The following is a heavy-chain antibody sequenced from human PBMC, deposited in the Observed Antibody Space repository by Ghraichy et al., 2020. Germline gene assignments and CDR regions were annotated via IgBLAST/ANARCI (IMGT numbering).Heavy chain of an antibody. Sequence: SQTLSLTCAVYGGSFSGYYWSWIRQPPGKGLEWIGEINHSGSTNYNPSLKSRVTISVDTSKNQFSLKLRPVNAADTAVDYCARGQFGWYSGYARRPLFDSWGQGTLVTVSS. CDR1: GGSFSGYY. CDR3: ARGQFGWYSGYARRPLFDS. V-gene: IGHV4-34*01. D-gene: IGHD5-12*01. J-gene: IGHJ4*02. CDR2: INHSGST.